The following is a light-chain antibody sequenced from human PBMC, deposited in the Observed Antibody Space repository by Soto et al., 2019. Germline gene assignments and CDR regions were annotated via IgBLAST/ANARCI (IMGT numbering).Light chain of an antibody. CDR2: EVT. CDR3: SSYTNINTRACV. J-gene: IGLJ1*01. V-gene: IGLV2-14*01. Sequence: QSALTQPASVYGSPGQSITISCTGTSGDIGSYNRVSWYQQHPGKAPKLIIFEVTDRPSGVSNRFSGSNSGNTASLTISGLQAEDEAEYYCSSYTNINTRACVFGTGTKVTVL. CDR1: SGDIGSYNR.